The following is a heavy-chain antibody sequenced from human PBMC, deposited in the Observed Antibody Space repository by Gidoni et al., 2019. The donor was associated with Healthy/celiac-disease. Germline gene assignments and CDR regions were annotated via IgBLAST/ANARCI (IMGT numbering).Heavy chain of an antibody. D-gene: IGHD6-19*01. Sequence: QVQLVESGGGVVQPGRSLRLSCAASGFTFSSYGMHWVRQAPGKGLEWVAVIWYDGSNKYYADSVKGRFTISRDNSKNTLYLQMNSLRAEDTAVYYCARDQQWLAWDIWGQGTMVTVSS. CDR3: ARDQQWLAWDI. V-gene: IGHV3-33*01. CDR1: GFTFSSYG. CDR2: IWYDGSNK. J-gene: IGHJ3*02.